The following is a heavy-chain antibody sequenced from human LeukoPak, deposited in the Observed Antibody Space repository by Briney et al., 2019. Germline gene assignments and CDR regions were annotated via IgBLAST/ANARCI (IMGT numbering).Heavy chain of an antibody. D-gene: IGHD2/OR15-2a*01. CDR1: GFIFTDYW. CDR2: IKEDGSEK. Sequence: GGYLSFSCAASGFIFTDYWMYRVGPAPGRGLAWGANIKEDGSEKNYVDSVNGRFTISRDNAKISVYLQMNSLRVEDTAAYYCANALLGGQGTLVTVSS. V-gene: IGHV3-7*01. CDR3: ANALL. J-gene: IGHJ4*02.